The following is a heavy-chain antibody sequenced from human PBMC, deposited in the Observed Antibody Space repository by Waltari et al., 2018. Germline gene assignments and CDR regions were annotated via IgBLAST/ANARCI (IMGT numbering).Heavy chain of an antibody. V-gene: IGHV4-39*07. Sequence: QLQLQESGPGLVKPSATLSLTGTCSGGSISRSSYSWGWMRQPPGKGLKWIGSIYYSGRTYENPSLKSRVTISVDTSKNQFSLKLSSVTAADTAVYYCARNGYSSGWYDDYWGQGTLVTVSS. CDR2: IYYSGRT. CDR1: GGSISRSSYS. CDR3: ARNGYSSGWYDDY. J-gene: IGHJ4*02. D-gene: IGHD6-19*01.